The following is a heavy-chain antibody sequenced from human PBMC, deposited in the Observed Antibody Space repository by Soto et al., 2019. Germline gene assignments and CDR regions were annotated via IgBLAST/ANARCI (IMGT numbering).Heavy chain of an antibody. CDR1: GGSFSGYY. D-gene: IGHD2-8*01. J-gene: IGHJ6*02. Sequence: PSATLSLTCAVYGGSFSGYYWSWVRQPPGKGLEWIGEINHSGSTNYNPSLKSRVTISVDTSKNQFSLKLSSFTAADTAVYYCARRTWGMDVWGQGTTVTVSS. CDR3: ARRTWGMDV. V-gene: IGHV4-34*01. CDR2: INHSGST.